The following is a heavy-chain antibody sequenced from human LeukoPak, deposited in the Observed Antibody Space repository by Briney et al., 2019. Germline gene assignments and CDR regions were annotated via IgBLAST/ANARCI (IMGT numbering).Heavy chain of an antibody. CDR1: GYSFTSYW. CDR3: ARVPTRAVRGVIRPVYGMDV. Sequence: GESLKISCKGSGYSFTSYWIGWVRQMPGKGLEWMGIIYPGDSDTRYSPSFQGQVTISADKSISTAYLQWSSLKASDTAMYYCARVPTRAVRGVIRPVYGMDVWGRGTTVTVSS. J-gene: IGHJ6*02. D-gene: IGHD3-10*01. V-gene: IGHV5-51*01. CDR2: IYPGDSDT.